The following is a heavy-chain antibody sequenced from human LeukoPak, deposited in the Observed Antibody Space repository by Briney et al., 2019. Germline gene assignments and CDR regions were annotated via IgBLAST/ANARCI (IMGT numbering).Heavy chain of an antibody. CDR1: GGTFSSYA. Sequence: SVKVSCKASGGTFSSYAISWVRQAPGQGLEWMGGIIPIFGTANYAQKFQGRVTITADESTSTAYMELSSLRSEDTAVYYCARRRDGYNWVIPYYYYMDVWSKGTTVTVSS. V-gene: IGHV1-69*01. J-gene: IGHJ6*03. D-gene: IGHD5-24*01. CDR2: IIPIFGTA. CDR3: ARRRDGYNWVIPYYYYMDV.